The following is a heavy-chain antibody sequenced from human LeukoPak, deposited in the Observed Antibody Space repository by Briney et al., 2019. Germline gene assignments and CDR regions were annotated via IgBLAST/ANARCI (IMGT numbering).Heavy chain of an antibody. V-gene: IGHV4-4*07. D-gene: IGHD3-22*01. CDR2: IYTSGST. CDR3: ASAYDSSGYFGFDI. CDR1: GGSISSYY. J-gene: IGHJ3*02. Sequence: SETLSLTCTVSGGSISSYYWSWIRQPAGKGLEWIGRIYTSGSTNYNPSLKSRVTMSVDTSKNQFSLKLSSVTAADTAVYYCASAYDSSGYFGFDIWGQGTMVTVSS.